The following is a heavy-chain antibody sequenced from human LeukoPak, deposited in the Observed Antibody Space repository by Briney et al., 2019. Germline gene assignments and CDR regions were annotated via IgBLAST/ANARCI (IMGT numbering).Heavy chain of an antibody. V-gene: IGHV1-24*01. CDR3: ATGSTVTRVRSLDYFDY. J-gene: IGHJ4*02. CDR1: GYTLTELS. CDR2: FDPEDGET. Sequence: GASVKVSCKASGYTLTELSMHWVRQAPGKGLEWMGGFDPEDGETIYAQKFQGRVTMTEDTSTDTAYMGLSSLRSEDAAVYYCATGSTVTRVRSLDYFDYWGQGTLVTVSS. D-gene: IGHD4-17*01.